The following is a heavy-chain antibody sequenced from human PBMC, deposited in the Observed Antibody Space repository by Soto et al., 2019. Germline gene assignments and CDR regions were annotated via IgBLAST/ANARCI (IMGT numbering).Heavy chain of an antibody. CDR3: ANAIQNGYCGSTSCSLYGMDV. J-gene: IGHJ6*02. V-gene: IGHV3-30*18. CDR2: ISYDGSNK. Sequence: GGSLRLSCAASGFTFSSYVMHWVGQAPGKGLEWVAVISYDGSNKYYADSVKGRFTISRDNSKNTLYLQMNSLRAEDTAVYYCANAIQNGYCGSTSCSLYGMDVWGQGTTVTVSS. CDR1: GFTFSSYV. D-gene: IGHD2-2*03.